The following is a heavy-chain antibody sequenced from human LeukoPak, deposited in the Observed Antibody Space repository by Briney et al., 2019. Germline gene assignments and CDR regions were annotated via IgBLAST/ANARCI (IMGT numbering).Heavy chain of an antibody. CDR2: ISYDGSNK. CDR3: ARGGEALTTVVTPSPY. Sequence: QSGGSLRLSCAASGFTFSSYAMHWVRQAPGKGLEWVAVISYDGSNKYYADSVKGRFTISRDNSKNTLYLQMNSLRAEDTAVYYCARGGEALTTVVTPSPYWGQGTLVTVSS. J-gene: IGHJ4*02. D-gene: IGHD4-23*01. CDR1: GFTFSSYA. V-gene: IGHV3-30-3*01.